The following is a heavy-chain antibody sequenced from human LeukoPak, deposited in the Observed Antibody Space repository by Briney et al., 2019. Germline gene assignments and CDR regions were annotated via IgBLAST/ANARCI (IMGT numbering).Heavy chain of an antibody. D-gene: IGHD3-16*01. J-gene: IGHJ3*01. CDR2: IWHDGSHK. CDR1: GFTFSTYG. CDR3: VRGWGSNVYASAFDV. V-gene: IGHV3-33*01. Sequence: PGGSLRLSCAASGFTFSTYGMHWVRQAPGEGLEWVTIIWHDGSHKDYADSVKGRFTISRDNSKNTLYLQMNDLRAEDTAMYYCVRGWGSNVYASAFDVWGQGTMVTVSS.